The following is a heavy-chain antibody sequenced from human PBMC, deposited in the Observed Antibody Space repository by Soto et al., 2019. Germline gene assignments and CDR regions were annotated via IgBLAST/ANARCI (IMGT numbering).Heavy chain of an antibody. V-gene: IGHV4-59*08. J-gene: IGHJ4*02. CDR3: ARRYGPGFDY. D-gene: IGHD4-17*01. CDR1: GGSISSYY. CDR2: IYYSGRT. Sequence: QVQLQESGPGLVKPSETLSLTCTVPGGSISSYYWSWIRQPPGKGLEWIGYIYYSGRTNYNPSLKSRVTTSVDTSKNQFSRQLSSVTAADTAVYYCARRYGPGFDYWGQGTLVTVSS.